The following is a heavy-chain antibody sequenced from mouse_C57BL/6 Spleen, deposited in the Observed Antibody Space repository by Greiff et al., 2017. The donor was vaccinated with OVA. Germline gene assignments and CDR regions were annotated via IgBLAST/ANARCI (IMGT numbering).Heavy chain of an antibody. D-gene: IGHD4-1*01. V-gene: IGHV5-9*01. J-gene: IGHJ1*03. Sequence: EVQRVESGGGLVKPGGSLKLSCAASGFTFSSYTMSWVRQTPEKRLEWVATISGGGGNTYYPDSVKGRFTISRDNAKNTLYLQMSSLRSEDTALYYCARGVAGKWYFDVWGTGTTVTVSS. CDR3: ARGVAGKWYFDV. CDR2: ISGGGGNT. CDR1: GFTFSSYT.